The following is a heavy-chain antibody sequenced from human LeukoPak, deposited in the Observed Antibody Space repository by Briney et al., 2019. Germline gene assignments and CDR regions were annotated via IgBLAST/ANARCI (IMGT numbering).Heavy chain of an antibody. CDR2: IYTSGGT. CDR1: GGSISSGSYY. CDR3: ARDPYSSSWYNSGTY. D-gene: IGHD6-13*01. Sequence: SETLSLTCTVSGGSISSGSYYWSWIRQPAGKGLEWIGRIYTSGGTNYNPSLKSRVTISVDTSKNQFSLKLSSVTAADTAVYYCARDPYSSSWYNSGTYWGQGTLVTVSS. V-gene: IGHV4-61*02. J-gene: IGHJ4*02.